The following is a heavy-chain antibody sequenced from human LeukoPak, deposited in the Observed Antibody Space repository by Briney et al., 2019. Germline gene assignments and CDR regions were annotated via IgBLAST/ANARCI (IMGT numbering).Heavy chain of an antibody. Sequence: QPGGSLRLSCAASGITFSNYWMSWVRQAPGKGLEWVSYINSGSSYMYYPDSVKGRFTISRDNAKNSLYLQMDSLRDEDTAVYYCAREDDDWGPNTFDVWGQGTVVTVSS. CDR3: AREDDDWGPNTFDV. V-gene: IGHV3-48*02. D-gene: IGHD7-27*01. CDR1: GITFSNYW. CDR2: INSGSSYM. J-gene: IGHJ3*01.